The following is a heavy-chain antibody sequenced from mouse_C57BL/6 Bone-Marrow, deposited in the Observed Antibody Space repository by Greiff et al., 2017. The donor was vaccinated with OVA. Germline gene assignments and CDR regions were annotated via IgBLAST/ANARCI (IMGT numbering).Heavy chain of an antibody. CDR3: ARARVYLRYFDV. CDR2: IYPGDGDT. J-gene: IGHJ1*03. Sequence: QVQLQQSGAELVKPGASVKISCKASGYAFSSYWMNWVKQRPGKGLEWIGQIYPGDGDTNYNGKFKGKATLTADKSSSTAYMQLSSLTSEDSAVYFCARARVYLRYFDVWGTGTTVTVSS. D-gene: IGHD2-1*01. V-gene: IGHV1-80*01. CDR1: GYAFSSYW.